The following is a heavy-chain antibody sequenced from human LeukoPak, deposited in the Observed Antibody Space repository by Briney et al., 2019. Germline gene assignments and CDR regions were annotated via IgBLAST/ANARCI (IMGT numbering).Heavy chain of an antibody. CDR1: GGSISSSSYY. V-gene: IGHV4-39*01. Sequence: SETLSLTCTVSGGSISSSSYYWGWTRQPPGKGLEWIGSIYYSGSTYYNPSLKSRVTISVDTSKNQFSLKLSSVTAADTAVYYCARPRAHYGMDVWGQGTTVTVSS. J-gene: IGHJ6*02. CDR2: IYYSGST. CDR3: ARPRAHYGMDV.